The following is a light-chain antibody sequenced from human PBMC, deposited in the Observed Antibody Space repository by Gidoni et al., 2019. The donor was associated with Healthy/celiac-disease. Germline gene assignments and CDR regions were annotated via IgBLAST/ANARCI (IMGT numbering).Light chain of an antibody. CDR1: QSVSSSY. V-gene: IGKV3-20*01. CDR3: QQYGSSPLFT. Sequence: VSTPSPVTLSLSPGESATLSCRSSQSVSSSYLAWYQQPPRQAPSLLIYGASSRATGRPDRSSGGGAGTDFTLTISRREPEDVAVYYCQQYGSSPLFTFGPXTKVDIK. CDR2: GAS. J-gene: IGKJ3*01.